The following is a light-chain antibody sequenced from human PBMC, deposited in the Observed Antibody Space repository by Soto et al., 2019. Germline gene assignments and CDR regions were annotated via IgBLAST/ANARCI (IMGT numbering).Light chain of an antibody. CDR1: QSISGW. CDR2: DAS. J-gene: IGKJ5*01. V-gene: IGKV1-5*01. Sequence: DLEMTQSPSTLSSSLGDRVTITCRASQSISGWLAWYQQKPGKAPKLLIYDASSLETGVQSRFSGSGSGTDFTFTIRSLQPEDIATYYCQQYSHLITCGQGTRLEIK. CDR3: QQYSHLIT.